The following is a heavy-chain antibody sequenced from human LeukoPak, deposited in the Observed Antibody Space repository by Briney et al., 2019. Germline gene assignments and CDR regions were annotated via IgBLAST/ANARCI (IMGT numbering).Heavy chain of an antibody. J-gene: IGHJ4*02. CDR2: ISAYNGNT. D-gene: IGHD6-19*01. V-gene: IGHV1-18*01. Sequence: VASVKVSCKASGYTFTSYGISWVRQAPGQGLEWMGWISAYNGNTNYAQKLQGRVTMTTDTSTSTAYMELRSLRSDDTAVYYCARSLLGYSSGWYSNFDYWGQGTLVTVSS. CDR1: GYTFTSYG. CDR3: ARSLLGYSSGWYSNFDY.